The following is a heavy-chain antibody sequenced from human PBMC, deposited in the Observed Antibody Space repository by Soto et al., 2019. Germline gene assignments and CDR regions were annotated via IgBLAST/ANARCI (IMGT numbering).Heavy chain of an antibody. CDR2: ISAYNGNT. Sequence: GSAVKVSCKASGYTFTSYGISWVRQAPGQGLEWMGWISAYNGNTNYAQKLQGRVTMTTDTSTSTAYMELRSLRSDDTAEDYCAIEGCVQRPPPQTSSYFGMDLWG. V-gene: IGHV1-18*01. CDR3: AIEGCVQRPPPQTSSYFGMDL. J-gene: IGHJ6*01. D-gene: IGHD5-18*01. CDR1: GYTFTSYG.